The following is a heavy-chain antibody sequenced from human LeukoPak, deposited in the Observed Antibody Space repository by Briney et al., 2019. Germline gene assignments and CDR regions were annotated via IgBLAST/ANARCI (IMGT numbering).Heavy chain of an antibody. CDR2: INWNSVSA. V-gene: IGHV3-9*01. CDR1: GFTFDDYA. CDR3: AKGARSSSGYATD. D-gene: IGHD3-22*01. J-gene: IGHJ4*02. Sequence: GGSLRLSCVASGFTFDDYAMHWVRQAPGKGLEWVAGINWNSVSAVYADSLKGRLTISRDNVKNSLFLQMNSLKTEDTAFYYCAKGARSSSGYATDWGRGILVTVSS.